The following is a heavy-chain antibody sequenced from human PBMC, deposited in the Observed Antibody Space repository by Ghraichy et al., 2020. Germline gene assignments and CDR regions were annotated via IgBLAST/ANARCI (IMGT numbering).Heavy chain of an antibody. CDR1: GGSISSSNW. Sequence: SETLSLTCAVSGGSISSSNWWSWVRQPPGKGLEWIGEIYHSGSTNYNPSLKSRVTISVDKSKNQFSLKLSSVTAADTAVYYCARTFSRLPSDALAYWGQGTLVTVSS. J-gene: IGHJ4*02. CDR3: ARTFSRLPSDALAY. D-gene: IGHD4-11*01. V-gene: IGHV4-4*02. CDR2: IYHSGST.